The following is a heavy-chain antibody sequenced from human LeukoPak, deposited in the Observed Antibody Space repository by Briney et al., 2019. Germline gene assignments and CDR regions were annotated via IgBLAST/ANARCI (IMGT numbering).Heavy chain of an antibody. J-gene: IGHJ6*03. V-gene: IGHV1-2*02. CDR2: INPNSGGT. CDR1: GYTFTSYG. Sequence: ASVKVSCKASGYTFTSYGISWVRQAPGQGLGWMGWINPNSGGTNYAQKFQGRVTMTRDTSISTAYMELSRLRSDDTAVYYCARDPSRYYMDVWGKGTTVTVSS. CDR3: ARDPSRYYMDV.